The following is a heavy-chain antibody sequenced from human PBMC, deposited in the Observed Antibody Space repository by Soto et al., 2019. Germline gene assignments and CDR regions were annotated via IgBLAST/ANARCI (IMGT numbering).Heavy chain of an antibody. CDR2: IYYSGST. D-gene: IGHD6-13*01. CDR1: GGSISSGGYY. V-gene: IGHV4-31*03. Sequence: QVQLQESGPGLVKPSQTLSLACTVSGGSISSGGYYWSWIRQHPGKGLEWIGYIYYSGSTYYNPSLKSRVTISVDTSKNQFSLMLSSVTAADTAVYYCAGGDSSSWYPFDYWGPGTLVTVSS. J-gene: IGHJ4*02. CDR3: AGGDSSSWYPFDY.